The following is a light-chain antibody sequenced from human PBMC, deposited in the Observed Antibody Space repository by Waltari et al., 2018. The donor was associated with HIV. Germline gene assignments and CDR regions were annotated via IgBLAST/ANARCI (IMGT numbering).Light chain of an antibody. Sequence: DIHLSQSPSSLSASVGDSVTITCRASESIYPYLNWFQTTPKKAPKLIISAASNLESGVPSRFRGRGSGAVFTLSISGLQLGDFATYYCQQSRSTPLTFGAGTRVE. CDR1: ESIYPY. V-gene: IGKV1-39*01. J-gene: IGKJ4*02. CDR2: AAS. CDR3: QQSRSTPLT.